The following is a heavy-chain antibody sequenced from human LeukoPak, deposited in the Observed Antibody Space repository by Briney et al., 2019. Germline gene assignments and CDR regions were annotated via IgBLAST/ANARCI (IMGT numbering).Heavy chain of an antibody. V-gene: IGHV3-30*02. CDR3: ARGVRAVADAFDI. CDR1: GFSFSSYG. Sequence: GGSLRLSCAASGFSFSSYGMHWLRQAPGKGLEWVAFIRNDGSNTYYADSVKGRFTISRDNSKNTLYLQMSSLRAEDTALYYCARGVRAVADAFDIWGQGTMVTVSS. D-gene: IGHD2-15*01. J-gene: IGHJ3*02. CDR2: IRNDGSNT.